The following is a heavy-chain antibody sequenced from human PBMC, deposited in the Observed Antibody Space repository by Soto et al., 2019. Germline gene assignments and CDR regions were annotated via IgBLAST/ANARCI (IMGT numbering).Heavy chain of an antibody. CDR1: GITFSTFW. CDR2: ISNDGSDT. V-gene: IGHV3-74*01. Sequence: GGSLRLSCAASGITFSTFWMHWVRQVPGKGLVWISRISNDGSDTYYADSVKGRFTISRDNSKNTLYLQMNSLRAEDTAVYYCAKNVWGITIFGGMDVWGQGTTVTVSS. D-gene: IGHD3-9*01. J-gene: IGHJ6*02. CDR3: AKNVWGITIFGGMDV.